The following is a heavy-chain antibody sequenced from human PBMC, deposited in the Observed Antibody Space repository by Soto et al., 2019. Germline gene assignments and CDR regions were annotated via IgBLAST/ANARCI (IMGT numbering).Heavy chain of an antibody. Sequence: GSLSLSCAASGFTFSTYAMSWVRQAPGRGLEGVSEISGNGASAYDADSVKGRFTISRDNSKNSLYLQMNSLRAEDTAVYYCAKDAGSASYVCYYGLDVWGQGTTVTVSS. CDR1: GFTFSTYA. J-gene: IGHJ6*02. CDR2: ISGNGASA. V-gene: IGHV3-23*01. CDR3: AKDAGSASYVCYYGLDV. D-gene: IGHD3-10*01.